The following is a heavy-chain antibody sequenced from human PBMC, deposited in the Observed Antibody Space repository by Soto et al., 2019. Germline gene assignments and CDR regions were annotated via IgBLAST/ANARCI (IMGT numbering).Heavy chain of an antibody. D-gene: IGHD2-2*02. V-gene: IGHV1-2*02. CDR2: INPNNGGT. CDR3: ARAPLYGCSNTTCYNNWFDL. Sequence: QVHLVQSGAEVKKPWASVKVSCKASGYTFTGYYMHWVRQAPGQGLEWMGWINPNNGGTNYAQNFQGRVTLTRDTSITTVYMQLNILRSDDTAVYYCARAPLYGCSNTTCYNNWFDLWGQGTLVTVSS. J-gene: IGHJ5*02. CDR1: GYTFTGYY.